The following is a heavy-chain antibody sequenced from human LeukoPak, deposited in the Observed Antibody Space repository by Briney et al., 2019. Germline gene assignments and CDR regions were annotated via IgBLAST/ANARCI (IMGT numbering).Heavy chain of an antibody. CDR3: AKVSDYSYYYYMDV. CDR1: GFTFSSYG. CDR2: ISGSGGST. V-gene: IGHV3-23*01. J-gene: IGHJ6*03. Sequence: GGSLRLSCAASGFTFSSYGMSWVRQAPGKGLEWVSAISGSGGSTYYADSVKVRFTISRDNSKNTLFLQVNSLRAEDTAVYYCAKVSDYSYYYYMDVWGKGTTVTVSS.